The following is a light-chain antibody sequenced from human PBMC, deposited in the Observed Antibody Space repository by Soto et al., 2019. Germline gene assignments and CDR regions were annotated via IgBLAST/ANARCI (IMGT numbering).Light chain of an antibody. CDR3: QQYSSSQT. J-gene: IGKJ1*01. CDR1: HFVSGNC. V-gene: IGKV3-20*01. CDR2: DVS. Sequence: EIVLTQSPGTLSLSPGERATLSCRASHFVSGNCLAWYQQKPGQAPRLLIYDVSSRATRIPDRFSGSGSGTDFTLTISRLEPEDFAVYYCQQYSSSQTFGQGTKVEIK.